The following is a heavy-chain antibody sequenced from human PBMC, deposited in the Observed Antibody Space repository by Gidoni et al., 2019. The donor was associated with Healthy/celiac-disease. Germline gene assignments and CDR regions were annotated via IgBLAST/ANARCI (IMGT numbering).Heavy chain of an antibody. CDR3: ARDGSRVSQYYYYYGMDV. Sequence: QVQLVESGGGVVQPGRSLRLSCAASGFPFSSYGMHWVRQAPGKGLEWVAVIWYDGSNKYYADSVKGRFTISRDNSKNTLYLQMNSLRAEDTAVYYCARDGSRVSQYYYYYGMDVWGQGTTVTVSS. D-gene: IGHD2-8*01. CDR1: GFPFSSYG. V-gene: IGHV3-33*01. CDR2: IWYDGSNK. J-gene: IGHJ6*02.